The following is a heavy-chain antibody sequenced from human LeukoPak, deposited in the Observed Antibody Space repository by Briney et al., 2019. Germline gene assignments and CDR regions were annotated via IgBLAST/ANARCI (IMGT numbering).Heavy chain of an antibody. V-gene: IGHV1-69*05. D-gene: IGHD2-2*01. CDR2: IIAIFGTA. J-gene: IGHJ6*03. CDR3: ARGPVVPAADYFYYYYYMDV. CDR1: GGTFISDA. Sequence: GSSVRVSSTASGGTFISDAISGGRQAPGQGGEWRGGIIAIFGTANYAQKFQGRVTITTDESTSTAYMKLSSLRSEDTAVYYCARGPVVPAADYFYYYYYMDVWGKGTTVTVSS.